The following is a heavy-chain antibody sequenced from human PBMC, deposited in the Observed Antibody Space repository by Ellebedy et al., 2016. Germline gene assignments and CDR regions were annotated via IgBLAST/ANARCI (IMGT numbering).Heavy chain of an antibody. CDR3: AKDRRKTAGLDALDI. CDR1: GFTFRNFG. CDR2: ISSEGYTK. V-gene: IGHV3-30*18. J-gene: IGHJ3*02. Sequence: GGSLRLXCAASGFTFRNFGMHWVRQAPGKGLEWVTVISSEGYTKFYADSVKGRFTISRDNSRNTLSLQMNSLGPEDTAIYFCAKDRRKTAGLDALDIWGRGTVVTVSP. D-gene: IGHD6-13*01.